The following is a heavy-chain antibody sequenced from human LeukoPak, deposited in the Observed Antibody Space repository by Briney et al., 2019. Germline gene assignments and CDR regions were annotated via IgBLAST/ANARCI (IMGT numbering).Heavy chain of an antibody. J-gene: IGHJ5*02. Sequence: GRSLRLSCAASGFTFSSYGMHWVRQAPGKGLEWVAVMWYDGSNKYYADSVKGRFTISRDNSKNTLYLQMNSLRAEDTAVYYCASTGTPTPWGQGTLVTVSS. CDR2: MWYDGSNK. CDR1: GFTFSSYG. V-gene: IGHV3-33*01. CDR3: ASTGTPTP.